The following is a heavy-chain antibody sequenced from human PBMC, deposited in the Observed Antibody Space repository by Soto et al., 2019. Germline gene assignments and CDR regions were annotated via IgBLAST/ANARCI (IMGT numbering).Heavy chain of an antibody. V-gene: IGHV1-18*01. CDR3: ARYSGSPPFDYYYSMDV. J-gene: IGHJ6*03. CDR1: GYTFTSYG. Sequence: QVQLVQSGAEVKKPGASVKVSCKASGYTFTSYGISWVRQAPGQGLEWMGWISAYNGNTNYAQKLQGRVTMTTDTYTNTAYSELRSLRSDDTAVYYCARYSGSPPFDYYYSMDVWGKGTTVTVSS. CDR2: ISAYNGNT. D-gene: IGHD5-12*01.